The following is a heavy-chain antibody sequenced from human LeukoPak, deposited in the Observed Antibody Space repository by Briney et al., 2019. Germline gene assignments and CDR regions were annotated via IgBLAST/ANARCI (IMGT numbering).Heavy chain of an antibody. V-gene: IGHV3-23*01. J-gene: IGHJ5*02. Sequence: GGSLRLSCAASGFTFSSYAMSWVRQAPGKGLEWVSAISGSGGSTYYADSVKGRFTISRDNSKNTLYLQMNSLRAEDTAVYYCAKGNVIIGYCYTGGFENSWGKGTLVTSSS. D-gene: IGHD3-22*01. CDR3: AKGNVIIGYCYTGGFENS. CDR2: ISGSGGST. CDR1: GFTFSSYA.